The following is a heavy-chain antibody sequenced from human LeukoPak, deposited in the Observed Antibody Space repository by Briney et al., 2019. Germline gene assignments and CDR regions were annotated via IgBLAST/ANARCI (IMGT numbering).Heavy chain of an antibody. CDR3: ARDYCSGGSCYSKNWYFDL. CDR2: IYYSGST. V-gene: IGHV4-31*03. Sequence: PSETLSLTCTVSGGSISSGGYYWSWIRQHPGKGLEWIGYIYYSGSTYYNPSLKSRVTISVDTSKNQFSLKLSSVTAADTAVYYCARDYCSGGSCYSKNWYFDLWGRGTLATVSS. D-gene: IGHD2-15*01. CDR1: GGSISSGGYY. J-gene: IGHJ2*01.